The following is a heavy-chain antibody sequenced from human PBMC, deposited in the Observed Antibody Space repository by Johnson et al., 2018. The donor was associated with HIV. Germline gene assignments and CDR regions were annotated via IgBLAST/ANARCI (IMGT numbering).Heavy chain of an antibody. V-gene: IGHV3-30*04. CDR3: AREGRLGSYLGGVAFDI. CDR2: ISYDGSNK. CDR1: GFTFSSYA. J-gene: IGHJ3*02. Sequence: QVQLVESGGGVVQPGRSLRLSCAASGFTFSSYAMHWVRQAPGKGLEWVAVISYDGSNKYYADSVKGRFTISRDNSKNTLYLQMNSPRVEDTAVYYCAREGRLGSYLGGVAFDIWGQGTMVTVSS. D-gene: IGHD1-26*01.